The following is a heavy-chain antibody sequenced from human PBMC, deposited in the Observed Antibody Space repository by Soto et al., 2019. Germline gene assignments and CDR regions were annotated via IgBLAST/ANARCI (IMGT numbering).Heavy chain of an antibody. J-gene: IGHJ6*02. D-gene: IGHD3-10*01. CDR3: ARTMVRGVIYYGMDV. Sequence: ASVKVSCKASGYTFTSYGISWVRQAPGQGLEWMGWISAYNGNTNYAQKLQGRVTVTTDTSTSTAYMELRSLRSDDTAVYYCARTMVRGVIYYGMDVWGQGTTVTVSS. CDR2: ISAYNGNT. V-gene: IGHV1-18*01. CDR1: GYTFTSYG.